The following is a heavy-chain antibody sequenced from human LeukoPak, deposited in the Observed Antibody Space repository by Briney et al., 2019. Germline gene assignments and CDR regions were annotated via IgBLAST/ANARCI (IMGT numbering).Heavy chain of an antibody. CDR2: ISGSGGST. CDR1: GFTFSIYV. V-gene: IGHV3-23*01. D-gene: IGHD1-26*01. CDR3: AKGSGIVGATTRVGVDY. J-gene: IGHJ4*02. Sequence: GGSLRLSCAASGFTFSIYVMTWVRQAPGKGLEWVSAISGSGGSTYYADSVKGRFTISRDNSKNTLYLQMNSLRVEDTAVYYCAKGSGIVGATTRVGVDYWGQGTLVTVSS.